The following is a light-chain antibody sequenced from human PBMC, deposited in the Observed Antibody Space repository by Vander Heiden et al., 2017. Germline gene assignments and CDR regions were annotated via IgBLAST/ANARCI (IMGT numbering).Light chain of an antibody. CDR2: SAS. J-gene: IGKJ5*01. Sequence: TLCVWPGSRATISCRASQSVGTDLAWYQQKPGQGPRLLIYSASPRATGTPARFRGIGSGTDFTLSTRGLKSEYFAFYYCQCYDNWASSLITFGQGTRLDIK. V-gene: IGKV3-15*01. CDR3: QCYDNWASSLIT. CDR1: QSVGTD.